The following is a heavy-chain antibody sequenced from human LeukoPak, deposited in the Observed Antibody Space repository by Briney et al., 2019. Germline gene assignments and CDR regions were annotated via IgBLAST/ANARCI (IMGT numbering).Heavy chain of an antibody. J-gene: IGHJ4*02. CDR3: ARESRDGYNPPDY. D-gene: IGHD5-24*01. CDR1: GYTFTGYY. CDR2: INPNSGGT. V-gene: IGHV1-2*06. Sequence: ASVKVSCKASGYTFTGYYIHWVRQAPGQGLEWMGRINPNSGGTNYAQKFQGRVTMTRDTSISTAYMELSGLRSDDTAVYYCARESRDGYNPPDYWGQGTLVTVSS.